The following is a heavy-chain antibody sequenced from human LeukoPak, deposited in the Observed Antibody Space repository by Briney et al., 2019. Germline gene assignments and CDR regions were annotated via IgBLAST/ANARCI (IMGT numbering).Heavy chain of an antibody. CDR2: IIPILGIA. D-gene: IGHD7-27*01. J-gene: IGHJ4*02. Sequence: GGSLRLSCAASGFTFSSYAISWVRQAPGQGLEWMGRIIPILGIANYAQKFQGRVTITADKSTSTAYMELSSLRSEDTAVYYCARVGSWGDYWGQGTLVTVSS. V-gene: IGHV1-69*04. CDR3: ARVGSWGDY. CDR1: GFTFSSYA.